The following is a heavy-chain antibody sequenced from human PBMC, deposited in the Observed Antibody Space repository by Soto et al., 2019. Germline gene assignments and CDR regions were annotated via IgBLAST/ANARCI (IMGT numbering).Heavy chain of an antibody. V-gene: IGHV4-30-4*01. Sequence: PSETLSLTCTVSGGSISSGDYYWSWIRQPPGKGLEWIGYIYSSGSTYCTPSLKSRVTISVDTSKNQFSLKLNSVTAAATAVYYGARRHGDYFAFWGPEPLATVSS. D-gene: IGHD4-17*01. CDR2: IYSSGST. CDR1: GGSISSGDYY. CDR3: ARRHGDYFAF. J-gene: IGHJ4*02.